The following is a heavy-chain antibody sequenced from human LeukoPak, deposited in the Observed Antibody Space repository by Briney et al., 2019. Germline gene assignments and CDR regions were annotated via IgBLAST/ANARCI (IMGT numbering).Heavy chain of an antibody. Sequence: SGTLSLTCTVSGGSLSSYYWSWIRQPAGKGLEWIGRIYTSGSTNYNPSLKSRVTMSVDTSKNQFSLKLSSVTAADTAVYYCARTHSSSWPHYYYYYYGMDVWGQGTTVTVSS. D-gene: IGHD6-13*01. V-gene: IGHV4-4*07. J-gene: IGHJ6*02. CDR1: GGSLSSYY. CDR2: IYTSGST. CDR3: ARTHSSSWPHYYYYYYGMDV.